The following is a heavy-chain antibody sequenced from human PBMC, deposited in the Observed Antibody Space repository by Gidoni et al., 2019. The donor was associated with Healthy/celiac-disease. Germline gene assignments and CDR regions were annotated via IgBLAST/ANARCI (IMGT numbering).Heavy chain of an antibody. J-gene: IGHJ2*01. V-gene: IGHV3-23*01. CDR2: ISDGGGTT. CDR1: GFTFSSYA. D-gene: IGHD2-2*01. CDR3: AKVPGAYWYFDL. Sequence: EVQVLESGGGLVQPGGSMRLSRAAPGFTFSSYAITWVRQAPGKGLGWVAGISDGGGTTKYAGSVKGRFTISSDNSKNTLYLQMNSLRAEDTAVYSCAKVPGAYWYFDLWGRGTLVTVSS.